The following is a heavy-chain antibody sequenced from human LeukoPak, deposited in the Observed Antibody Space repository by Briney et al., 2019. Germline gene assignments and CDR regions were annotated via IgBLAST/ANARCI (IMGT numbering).Heavy chain of an antibody. Sequence: PSETLSLTCTVSGDSISSYYWSWVRQPPGKGLEWIGYIFYSGSTNYNPSLKSRVPISVDTSKNQFSLKLNSVTAADTAVYYCARDRGEALDYWGQGTLVTVSS. D-gene: IGHD3-16*01. CDR3: ARDRGEALDY. V-gene: IGHV4-59*01. J-gene: IGHJ4*02. CDR1: GDSISSYY. CDR2: IFYSGST.